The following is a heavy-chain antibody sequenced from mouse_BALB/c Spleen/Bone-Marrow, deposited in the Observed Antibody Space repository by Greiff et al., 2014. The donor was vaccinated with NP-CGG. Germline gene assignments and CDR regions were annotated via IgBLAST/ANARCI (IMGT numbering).Heavy chain of an antibody. CDR1: GYTFTNYS. Sequence: DLVKPGASVKLSCKTSGYTFTNYSINWIKQRPGQGLEWLGRIAPGSGSTYYNEMFKVKAPLTVDTSSSTAYIQLSSLSSEDSAVYFCARERYGYDGWYFDVWGAGTTVTVSS. J-gene: IGHJ1*01. CDR3: ARERYGYDGWYFDV. CDR2: IAPGSGST. D-gene: IGHD2-2*01. V-gene: IGHV1S41*01.